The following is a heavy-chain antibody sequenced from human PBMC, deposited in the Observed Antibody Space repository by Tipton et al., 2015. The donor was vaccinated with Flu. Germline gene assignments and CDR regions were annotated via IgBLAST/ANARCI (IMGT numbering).Heavy chain of an antibody. CDR3: TSRRDDY. Sequence: SLRLSCAASGFTFSNAWMSWVRQAPGQGLEWVCRIKSKTDGGTTDCAAPVKGRFTISRDESKNTLFLQMNSLKTEDTAVYYCTSRRDDYWGQGTLVTVSS. CDR2: IKSKTDGGTT. J-gene: IGHJ4*02. CDR1: GFTFSNAW. V-gene: IGHV3-15*01. D-gene: IGHD5-24*01.